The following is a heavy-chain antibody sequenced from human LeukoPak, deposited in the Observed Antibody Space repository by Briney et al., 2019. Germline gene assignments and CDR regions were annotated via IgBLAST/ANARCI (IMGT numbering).Heavy chain of an antibody. V-gene: IGHV4-39*01. J-gene: IGHJ4*02. Sequence: SETLSLTCTVSVRSISISSYYGGWIRQPPGKGLVWIGSIDYSGSTYYNPSLKSRVTISVDTSKNQFSLKLSSVTAADTAVYYCASLLWFGELSGGYWGQGTLVTVSS. CDR3: ASLLWFGELSGGY. CDR2: IDYSGST. CDR1: VRSISISSYY. D-gene: IGHD3-10*01.